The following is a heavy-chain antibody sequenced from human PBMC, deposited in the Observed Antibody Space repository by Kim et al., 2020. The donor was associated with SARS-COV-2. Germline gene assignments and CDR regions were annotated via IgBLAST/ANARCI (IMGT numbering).Heavy chain of an antibody. D-gene: IGHD5-18*01. CDR1: GFIVSSNY. V-gene: IGHV3-53*01. CDR3: ARGPSGYSYGSFDY. CDR2: IYSGGNT. Sequence: GGSLRLSCAASGFIVSSNYMSWVRQAPGKGLEWVSVIYSGGNTYYADSVKGRFTISRDNSKNTLYLQMNSLRAEDTAMYYCARGPSGYSYGSFDYWGQGTLVNVSS. J-gene: IGHJ4*02.